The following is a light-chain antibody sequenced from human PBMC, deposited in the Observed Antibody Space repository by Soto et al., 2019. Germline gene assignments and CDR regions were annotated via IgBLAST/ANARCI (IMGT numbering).Light chain of an antibody. J-gene: IGKJ4*01. CDR3: QQYIRWPLT. Sequence: EIVMTQSPATLSVSPGERATLSCRASQSVSSNLAWYQQKPGQAPSLLIYGASTRATGTPARFSGSGSGTEFTLTISSLQSEDFAVYYCQQYIRWPLTXGGGTKVDIK. CDR1: QSVSSN. CDR2: GAS. V-gene: IGKV3-15*01.